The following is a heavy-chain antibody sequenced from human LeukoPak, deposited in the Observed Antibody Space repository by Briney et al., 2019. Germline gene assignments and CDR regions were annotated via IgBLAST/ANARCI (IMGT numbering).Heavy chain of an antibody. CDR1: GFTFSSYS. J-gene: IGHJ4*02. V-gene: IGHV3-48*01. D-gene: IGHD3-10*01. CDR2: ISSSSSTI. CDR3: ARGHGSGSYYPDY. Sequence: PGGSLRLSCAASGFTFSSYSMNWVRQAPGKGLEWASYISSSSSTIYYADSVKGRFTISRDNAKNSLYLQMNSLRAEDTAVYYCARGHGSGSYYPDYWGQGTLVTVSS.